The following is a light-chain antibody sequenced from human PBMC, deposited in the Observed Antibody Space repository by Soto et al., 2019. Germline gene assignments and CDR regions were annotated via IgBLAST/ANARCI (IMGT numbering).Light chain of an antibody. CDR3: QQYGSSPTWT. J-gene: IGKJ1*01. V-gene: IGKV3-20*01. Sequence: EIVLTQSPGTLSLSPGERATLSCRASQSVSSSYLAWYQQKPGQAPRLLIYGASSRATGIPDRFSGSGSGTDFPLTISRLEPEDFAVYYCQQYGSSPTWTFGRGTKVEIK. CDR1: QSVSSSY. CDR2: GAS.